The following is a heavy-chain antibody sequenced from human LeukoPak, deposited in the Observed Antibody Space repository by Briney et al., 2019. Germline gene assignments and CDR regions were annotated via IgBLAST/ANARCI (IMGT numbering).Heavy chain of an antibody. D-gene: IGHD5-12*01. V-gene: IGHV3-7*01. Sequence: GGSLRLSCAASGFTFSNYWMSWVRQAPGKGLEWVANINQDGGVEYYVDSVKGRFTISRDNAKNSLYLQMNSLRAEDTAVYYCARDYEGYWGQGTLVTVSS. CDR2: INQDGGVE. CDR3: ARDYEGY. J-gene: IGHJ4*02. CDR1: GFTFSNYW.